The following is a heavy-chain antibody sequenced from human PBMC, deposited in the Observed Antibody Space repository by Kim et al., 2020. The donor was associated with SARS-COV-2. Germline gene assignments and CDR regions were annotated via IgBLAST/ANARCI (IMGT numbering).Heavy chain of an antibody. V-gene: IGHV3-43*02. Sequence: GGSLRLSCAASGFTFDDYAMHWVRQAPGKGLEWVSLISGDGGSTYYADSVKGRFTISRDNSKNSLYLQMNSLRTEDTALYYCAKDFKGYCSGGSCYRDAFDIWGQGTMVTVSS. J-gene: IGHJ3*02. D-gene: IGHD2-15*01. CDR2: ISGDGGST. CDR3: AKDFKGYCSGGSCYRDAFDI. CDR1: GFTFDDYA.